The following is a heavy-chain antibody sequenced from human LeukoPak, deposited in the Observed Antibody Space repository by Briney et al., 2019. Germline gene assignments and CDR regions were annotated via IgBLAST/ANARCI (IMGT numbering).Heavy chain of an antibody. Sequence: GGSLRLSCAASGFIFSSYAMSWVRQAPGKGLEWVSAISGSGGSTYYADSVKGRFTISRDNSKNTLYLQMNSLRAEDTAVYYCAKSVPDIVVVPAVLGGMYYFDYWGQGTLVTVSS. CDR1: GFIFSSYA. CDR2: ISGSGGST. V-gene: IGHV3-23*01. D-gene: IGHD2-2*01. J-gene: IGHJ4*02. CDR3: AKSVPDIVVVPAVLGGMYYFDY.